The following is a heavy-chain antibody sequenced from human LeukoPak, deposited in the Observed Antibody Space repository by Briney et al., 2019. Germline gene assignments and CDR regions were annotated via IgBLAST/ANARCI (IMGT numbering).Heavy chain of an antibody. CDR2: IYTSGST. CDR1: GGSISSYY. D-gene: IGHD6-13*01. V-gene: IGHV4-4*07. Sequence: SETLSLTCTVSGGSISSYYWSWIRQPARKGLEWIGRIYTSGSTNYNPSLKSRVTMSVDTSKNQFSLKLSSVTAADTAVYYCARDRYSRWESAFDIWGQGTMVTVSS. J-gene: IGHJ3*02. CDR3: ARDRYSRWESAFDI.